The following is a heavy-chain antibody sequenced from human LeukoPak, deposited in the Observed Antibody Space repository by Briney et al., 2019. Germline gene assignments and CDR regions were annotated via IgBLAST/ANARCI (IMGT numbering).Heavy chain of an antibody. Sequence: PGGSLRLSCAASGFSFSTYAMHWVRQAPGKGLEWVASTRYDGNNKYYADSVKGRFTISRDNSKNTLYLQMNSLRAEDTAVYYCAKDFWYNWNYGIFDYWGQGTLVTVSS. CDR3: AKDFWYNWNYGIFDY. V-gene: IGHV3-30*02. CDR1: GFSFSTYA. D-gene: IGHD1-7*01. CDR2: TRYDGNNK. J-gene: IGHJ4*02.